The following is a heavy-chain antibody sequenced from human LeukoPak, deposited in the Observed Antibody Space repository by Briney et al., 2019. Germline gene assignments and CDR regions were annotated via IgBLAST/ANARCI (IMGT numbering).Heavy chain of an antibody. CDR1: GDSISSGTSS. D-gene: IGHD2-2*01. Sequence: SETLSLTCAVSGDSISSGTSSWSWIRQPPGKGLEWIGYIYHSGITYYNSSLKSRVTISVDRSKNQFSLKLSSVTAADTAVYYCAIHIVVVPAAKKKNWFDPWGQGTLVTVSS. CDR3: AIHIVVVPAAKKKNWFDP. CDR2: IYHSGIT. V-gene: IGHV4-30-2*01. J-gene: IGHJ5*02.